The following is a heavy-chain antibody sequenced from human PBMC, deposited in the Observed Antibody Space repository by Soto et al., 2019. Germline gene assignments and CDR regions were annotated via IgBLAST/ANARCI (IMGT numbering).Heavy chain of an antibody. CDR1: GYTFTSYG. CDR3: ARLIGSGGNYYYYYYYMDV. D-gene: IGHD2-15*01. V-gene: IGHV1-18*01. CDR2: ISAYNGNT. J-gene: IGHJ6*03. Sequence: EASVKVSCKASGYTFTSYGISWVRQAPGQGLEWMGWISAYNGNTNYAQKLQGRVTMTTDTSTSTAYMELRSLRSDDTAVYYCARLIGSGGNYYYYYYYMDVWGKGTTVTVSS.